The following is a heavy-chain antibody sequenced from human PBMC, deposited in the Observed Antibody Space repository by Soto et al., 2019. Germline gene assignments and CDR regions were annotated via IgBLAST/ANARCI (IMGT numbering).Heavy chain of an antibody. CDR1: GFTFSSYA. D-gene: IGHD1-26*01. V-gene: IGHV3-30-3*01. Sequence: PGGSLRLSCAAPGFTFSSYAMHWVRQAPGKGLEWVAVISYDGSNKYYADSVKGRFTISRDNSKNTLYLQMNSLRAEDTAVYYCARGNSGSYYLDYWGQGTLVTVSS. J-gene: IGHJ4*02. CDR3: ARGNSGSYYLDY. CDR2: ISYDGSNK.